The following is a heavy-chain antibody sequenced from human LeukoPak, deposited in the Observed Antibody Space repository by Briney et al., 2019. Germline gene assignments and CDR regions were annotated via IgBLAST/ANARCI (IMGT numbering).Heavy chain of an antibody. V-gene: IGHV3-23*01. D-gene: IGHD2-8*02. CDR3: ATYRQVLLPFES. CDR1: GFTFDDYG. CDR2: IFPSGGEI. J-gene: IGHJ4*02. Sequence: GGSLRLSCAASGFTFDDYGMIWVRQPPGKGLEWVSSIFPSGGEIHYADSVRGRFTISRDNSKSTLSLQMNSLRAEDTAIYYCATYRQVLLPFESWGQGTLVTVSS.